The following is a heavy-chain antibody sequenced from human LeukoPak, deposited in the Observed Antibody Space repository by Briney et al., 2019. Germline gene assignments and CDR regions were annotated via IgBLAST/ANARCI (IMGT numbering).Heavy chain of an antibody. Sequence: GGSLRLSCAASGFTFSTYSMNWVRQAPGKGLEWVSSISSGSTYIYYADSVKGRFTISRDNAKNSLYLQMNSLRAEDTAVYYCASLSYGGNSDYWGQGTLVTVSS. V-gene: IGHV3-21*01. CDR2: ISSGSTYI. D-gene: IGHD4-23*01. CDR3: ASLSYGGNSDY. CDR1: GFTFSTYS. J-gene: IGHJ4*02.